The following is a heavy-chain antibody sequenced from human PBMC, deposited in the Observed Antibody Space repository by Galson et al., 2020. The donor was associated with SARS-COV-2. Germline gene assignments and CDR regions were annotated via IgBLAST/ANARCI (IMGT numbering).Heavy chain of an antibody. CDR2: IDYSGTT. D-gene: IGHD6-19*01. CDR1: GGSVSTRPYY. CDR3: ARDEGYSSGFSGVDY. Sequence: SQTLSLTCTVSGGSVSTRPYYWGWNRQPPGKGLAWIGSIDYSGTTFYNPSLKSRVTISKHTSKNQFSLKLTSVTAADTAVYYCARDEGYSSGFSGVDYWGQGTLVTVSS. J-gene: IGHJ4*02. V-gene: IGHV4-39*07.